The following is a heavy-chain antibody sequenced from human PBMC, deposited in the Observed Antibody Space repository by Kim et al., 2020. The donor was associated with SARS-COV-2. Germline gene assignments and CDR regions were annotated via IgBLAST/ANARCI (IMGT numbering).Heavy chain of an antibody. J-gene: IGHJ4*02. CDR3: ARQQWLVPFDY. D-gene: IGHD6-19*01. Sequence: HCTPSLKRRVTMSVDTSKNQFPLKLSSWTAADTAMYYCARQQWLVPFDYWGQGTLVTVSS. V-gene: IGHV4-39*01.